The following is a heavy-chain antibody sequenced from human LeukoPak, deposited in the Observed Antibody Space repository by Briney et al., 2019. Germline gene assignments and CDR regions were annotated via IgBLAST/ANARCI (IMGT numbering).Heavy chain of an antibody. CDR3: ARTTAMVTRWFDP. D-gene: IGHD5-18*01. Sequence: SQTLSLTCTVSGGSISNDDNYWSWIRQPPGKGLEWIGYIYYSGSTYYNPSLKSRVTISVDTSKNQFSLKLSSVTAADTAVYYCARTTAMVTRWFDPWGQGTLVTVSS. V-gene: IGHV4-30-4*01. J-gene: IGHJ5*02. CDR2: IYYSGST. CDR1: GGSISNDDNY.